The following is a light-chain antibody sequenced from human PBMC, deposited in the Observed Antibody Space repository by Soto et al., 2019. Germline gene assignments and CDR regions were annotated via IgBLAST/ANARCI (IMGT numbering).Light chain of an antibody. CDR3: GADHGSGSNFGHV. CDR2: VGTGGIVG. CDR1: SGYSNYK. Sequence: QSVLTQPPSASASLGASVTLTCTLSSGYSNYKVDWYQQRPGKGPRFVMRVGTGGIVGSKGDGIPDRFSVLGSGLNRYLTIKNIQEEDESDYHCGADHGSGSNFGHVFGTGTKLTVL. V-gene: IGLV9-49*01. J-gene: IGLJ1*01.